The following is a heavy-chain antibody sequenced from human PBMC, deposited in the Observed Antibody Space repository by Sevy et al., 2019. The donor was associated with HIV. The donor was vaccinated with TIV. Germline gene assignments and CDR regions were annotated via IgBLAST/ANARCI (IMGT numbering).Heavy chain of an antibody. CDR1: GFTFSSYG. CDR3: AKGFNRSAGHYYYYYMDV. Sequence: GGCLRLSCAASGFTFSSYGMHWVRQAPGKGLEWVAFIRYDGSNKYYADSVKGRFTISRDNSKNTLYLQMNSLRAEDTAVYYCAKGFNRSAGHYYYYYMDVWGKGTTVTVSS. V-gene: IGHV3-30*02. D-gene: IGHD6-13*01. J-gene: IGHJ6*03. CDR2: IRYDGSNK.